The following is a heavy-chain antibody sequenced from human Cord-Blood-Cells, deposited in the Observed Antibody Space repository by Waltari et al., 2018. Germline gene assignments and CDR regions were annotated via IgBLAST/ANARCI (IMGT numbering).Heavy chain of an antibody. D-gene: IGHD7-27*01. J-gene: IGHJ3*02. CDR2: IYYSGST. Sequence: SYYWGWIRQPPGKGLEWIGSIYYSGSTYYNPSLKSRVTISVDTSKNQFSLKLSSVTAADTAVYYCARQVLGISGIGVAFDIWGQGTMVTVSS. CDR3: ARQVLGISGIGVAFDI. CDR1: SYY. V-gene: IGHV4-39*01.